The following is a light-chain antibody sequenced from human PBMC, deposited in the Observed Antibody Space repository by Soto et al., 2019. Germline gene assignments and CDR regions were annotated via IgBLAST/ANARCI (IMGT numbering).Light chain of an antibody. CDR1: HSLRHSNGYNF. V-gene: IGKV2-28*01. J-gene: IGKJ5*01. CDR3: MQTLQTPT. CDR2: LGS. Sequence: DIVMTQSPLSLPVTPGEPASFSCRSSHSLRHSNGYNFLDWYLQKPGQSQELLIYLGSNRASGVPDRFSGSGSGTDFTLKISRVEAEDVGVYYCMQTLQTPTFGQGTRLEIK.